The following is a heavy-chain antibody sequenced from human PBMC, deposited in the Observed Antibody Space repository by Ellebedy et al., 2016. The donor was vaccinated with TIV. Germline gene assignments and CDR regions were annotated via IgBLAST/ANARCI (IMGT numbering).Heavy chain of an antibody. Sequence: PGGSLRLSCTVSGDSINNYFWSWIRQPPGKGLEWIGYVHHSGSTNYTPSLKSRVTIPVDMSKNQFSLKLSSVTAADTAVYYCAREEFDILTGYQKGFDHWGQGTLVTVSS. J-gene: IGHJ4*02. V-gene: IGHV4-59*01. CDR2: VHHSGST. CDR3: AREEFDILTGYQKGFDH. CDR1: GDSINNYF. D-gene: IGHD3-9*01.